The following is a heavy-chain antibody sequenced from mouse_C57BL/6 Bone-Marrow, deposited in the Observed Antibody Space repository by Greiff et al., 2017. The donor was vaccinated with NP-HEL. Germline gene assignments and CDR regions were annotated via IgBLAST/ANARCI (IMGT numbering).Heavy chain of an antibody. CDR1: GYTFTSYW. CDR3: ARSGTVVARRDY. CDR2: IHPNSGST. V-gene: IGHV1-64*01. D-gene: IGHD1-1*01. Sequence: QVQLQQPGAELVKPGASVKLSCKASGYTFTSYWMHWVKQRPGQGLEWIGMIHPNSGSTNYNEKFKSKATLTVDKSSSTAYMQLSSLTSEDSAVYYCARSGTVVARRDYWGQGTTLTVSS. J-gene: IGHJ2*01.